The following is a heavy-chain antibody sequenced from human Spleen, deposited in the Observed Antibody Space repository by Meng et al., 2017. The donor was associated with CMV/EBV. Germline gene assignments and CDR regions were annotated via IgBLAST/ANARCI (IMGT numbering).Heavy chain of an antibody. CDR2: IYYSGST. Sequence: GSLRLSCTVSGASVSSGSYYWTWIRQAPGKGLEWIGYIYYSGSTNYNPSLKSRVTISVDTSKKQFSLRLTSMTPADTAVYYCARGVVYGDFSRGYYFDYWGQGALVTVSS. J-gene: IGHJ4*02. CDR1: GASVSSGSYY. D-gene: IGHD3-3*01. CDR3: ARGVVYGDFSRGYYFDY. V-gene: IGHV4-61*01.